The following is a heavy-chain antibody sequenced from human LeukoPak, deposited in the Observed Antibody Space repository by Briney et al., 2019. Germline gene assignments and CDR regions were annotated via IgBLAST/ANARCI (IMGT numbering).Heavy chain of an antibody. V-gene: IGHV1-2*02. CDR2: INPNSGGT. D-gene: IGHD6-13*01. CDR1: GYTFTGYY. Sequence: GASVKVSRKASGYTFTGYYMHWVRQAPGQGLEWMGWINPNSGGTNYAQKLQGRVTMTRDTSISTAYMELSRLRSDDTAVYYCARGFVNRWQQLGSYWGQGTLVTVSS. CDR3: ARGFVNRWQQLGSY. J-gene: IGHJ4*02.